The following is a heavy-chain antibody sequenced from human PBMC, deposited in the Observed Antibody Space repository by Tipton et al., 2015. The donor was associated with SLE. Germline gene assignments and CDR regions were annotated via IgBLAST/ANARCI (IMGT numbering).Heavy chain of an antibody. J-gene: IGHJ5*02. CDR3: ARDPGRWFDP. Sequence: TLSLTCTVSGGSISSSIYYWGWIRQPPGKGLEWIASIYHRGTTYYNPSLKSRVTISVDTSKNQFSLKLSSVTAADTAVYYCARDPGRWFDPWGQGTLVTVSS. CDR2: IYHRGTT. CDR1: GGSISSSIYY. V-gene: IGHV4-39*07.